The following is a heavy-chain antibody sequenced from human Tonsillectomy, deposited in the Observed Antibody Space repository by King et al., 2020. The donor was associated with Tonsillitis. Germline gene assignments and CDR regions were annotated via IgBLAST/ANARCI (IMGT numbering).Heavy chain of an antibody. CDR2: ITSSSSYM. CDR3: ARHYYGSGTYDDAFDI. Sequence: VQLVESGGGLVKPGGSLRLSCAASGFIFSDYNVNWVRQAPGKGLEWVSSITSSSSYMYYTDSVKGRFTIPRDNAKNSLYLQMNTLRAEDTAVYYCARHYYGSGTYDDAFDIWGQGTMVIVSS. V-gene: IGHV3-21*01. J-gene: IGHJ3*02. CDR1: GFIFSDYN. D-gene: IGHD3-10*01.